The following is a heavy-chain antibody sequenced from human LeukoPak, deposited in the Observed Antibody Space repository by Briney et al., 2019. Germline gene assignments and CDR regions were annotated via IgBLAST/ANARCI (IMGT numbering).Heavy chain of an antibody. CDR2: ISSSSSYI. CDR3: AKGGYGGYYFDY. CDR1: GFTFSTYN. V-gene: IGHV3-21*01. D-gene: IGHD3-22*01. J-gene: IGHJ4*02. Sequence: GGSLRLSCAASGFTFSTYNMNWVRQAPGKGLEWVSSISSSSSYIYYADSVKGRFTISRDNAKNSLYLQMNSLRAEDTAVYYCAKGGYGGYYFDYWGQGTLVTVSS.